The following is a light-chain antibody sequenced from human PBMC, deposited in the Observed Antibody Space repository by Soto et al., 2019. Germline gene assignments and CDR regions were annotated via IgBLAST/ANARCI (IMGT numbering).Light chain of an antibody. J-gene: IGLJ1*01. Sequence: QSVLTQPASVSGSPGQSITISCTGTSSDVGGYNYVSWYQQHPGKAPKLMIYDVSNRPSGVSNRFSGSKSGNTASLTISGLQAEDEAHYYCNSYTRSSSSTYVFGTGTKVTVL. V-gene: IGLV2-14*01. CDR1: SSDVGGYNY. CDR2: DVS. CDR3: NSYTRSSSSTYV.